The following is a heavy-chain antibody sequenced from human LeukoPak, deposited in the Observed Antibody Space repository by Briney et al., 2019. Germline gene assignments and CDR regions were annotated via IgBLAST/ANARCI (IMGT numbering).Heavy chain of an antibody. J-gene: IGHJ3*02. Sequence: GGSLRLSCAASGSTFSSYAMHWVRQAPGKGLEWVAVISYDGSNKYYADSVKGRFTISRDNSKNTLYLQMNSLRAEDTAVCYCARDLVGIVNNAFDIWGQGTMVTVSS. CDR2: ISYDGSNK. D-gene: IGHD3-22*01. V-gene: IGHV3-30-3*01. CDR1: GSTFSSYA. CDR3: ARDLVGIVNNAFDI.